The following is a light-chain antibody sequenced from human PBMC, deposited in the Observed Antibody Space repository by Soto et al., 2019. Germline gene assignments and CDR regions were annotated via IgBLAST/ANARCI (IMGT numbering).Light chain of an antibody. CDR1: QSISRW. V-gene: IGKV1-5*03. CDR3: QQYNDRWT. Sequence: DIQMTQSPSTLSASVGDRVTITCRASQSISRWLAWYQQKPGKAPNLLNYKASTLKSGVPSRFSGGGSGTEFTLTISSLQPDDCGTYYCQQYNDRWTFGQGTKVEIK. CDR2: KAS. J-gene: IGKJ1*01.